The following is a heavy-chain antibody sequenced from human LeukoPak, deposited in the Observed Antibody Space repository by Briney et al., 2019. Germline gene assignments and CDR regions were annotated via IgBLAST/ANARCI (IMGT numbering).Heavy chain of an antibody. CDR3: AKARQLSFDF. D-gene: IGHD1-1*01. CDR1: GDSISSSSYC. J-gene: IGHJ4*02. V-gene: IGHV4-39*07. CDR2: IYSSGSA. Sequence: SETLSLTCTVCGDSISSSSYCWGWIRQPPGKGLEWIGTIYSSGSAYYNPSLKSRVTISVDTSKNQFSLRLSSVTAADTAMYYCAKARQLSFDFWGQGTLVTVSS.